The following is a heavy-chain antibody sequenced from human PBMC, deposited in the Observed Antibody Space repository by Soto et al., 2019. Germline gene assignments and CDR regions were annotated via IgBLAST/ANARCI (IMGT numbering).Heavy chain of an antibody. CDR1: GFSVSNVF. V-gene: IGHV3-53*01. J-gene: IGHJ4*02. Sequence: EVQLVESGGGLMQPGGSLRLSCGGSGFSVSNVFMTWVRQAPGKGLEWVSVIYDGARTSYTDSVKGRFTISRDNSKNTVHLQINTLKAEDTSVYYYTRGMDDNSYDLESWGQGTLVTFSS. CDR3: TRGMDDNSYDLES. D-gene: IGHD3-22*01. CDR2: IYDGART.